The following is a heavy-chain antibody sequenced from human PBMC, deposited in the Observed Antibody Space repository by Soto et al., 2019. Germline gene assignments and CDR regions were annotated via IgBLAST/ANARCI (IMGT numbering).Heavy chain of an antibody. V-gene: IGHV4-34*01. J-gene: IGHJ4*02. D-gene: IGHD3-16*02. Sequence: SEARPLTCALYVGSFSGYYWSWMRQPPVKGLKWIGEINHSGSTNYNPSLKSRVTISVDTSKNQFSLKLSSVTAADTAVYYCARGRSYYDYVWGSYRPSHYFDYWGQGTLVTVSS. CDR2: INHSGST. CDR1: VGSFSGYY. CDR3: ARGRSYYDYVWGSYRPSHYFDY.